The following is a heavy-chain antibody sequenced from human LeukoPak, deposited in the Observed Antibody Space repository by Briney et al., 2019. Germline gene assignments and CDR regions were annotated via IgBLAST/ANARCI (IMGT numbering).Heavy chain of an antibody. D-gene: IGHD4-17*01. J-gene: IGHJ6*02. V-gene: IGHV4-34*01. CDR2: INHSGST. CDR1: GRSFSGYY. Sequence: SETLSLTCAVYGRSFSGYYWNWIRQPPGKGLEWIGEINHSGSTNYNPSLMSRVTISVDTSKNQFSLRLSSVTAADTAVYYCATTVTTSSYYYYGMDVWGQGTTVTVSS. CDR3: ATTVTTSSYYYYGMDV.